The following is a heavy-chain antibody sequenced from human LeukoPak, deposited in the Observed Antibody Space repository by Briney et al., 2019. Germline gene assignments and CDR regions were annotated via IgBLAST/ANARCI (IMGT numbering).Heavy chain of an antibody. D-gene: IGHD6-13*01. J-gene: IGHJ6*02. Sequence: SQTLSLTCAISGDSVSSNSAAWNWIRRSPSRGLEWLGRTYYRSKWYNDYAVSVKSRITINPDTSKNQFSLQLNSVTPEDTAVYYCARDGARIAAAGSYYGMDVWGQGTTVTVSS. CDR1: GDSVSSNSAA. CDR2: TYYRSKWYN. CDR3: ARDGARIAAAGSYYGMDV. V-gene: IGHV6-1*01.